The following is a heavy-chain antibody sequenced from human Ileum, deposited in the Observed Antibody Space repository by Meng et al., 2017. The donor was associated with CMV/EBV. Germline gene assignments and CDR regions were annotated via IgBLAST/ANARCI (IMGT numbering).Heavy chain of an antibody. CDR3: ANDPRYSEIL. J-gene: IGHJ4*02. CDR2: ISSDGNRQ. Sequence: LSCAASGFTFRIFGMHWVRQAPGKGLEWVTVISSDGNRQYYADSVKGRFTVSRDNSKNTLYLQMNGLRPGDTAIYYCANDPRYSEILWGQGTLVTVSS. CDR1: GFTFRIFG. D-gene: IGHD5-12*01. V-gene: IGHV3-30*18.